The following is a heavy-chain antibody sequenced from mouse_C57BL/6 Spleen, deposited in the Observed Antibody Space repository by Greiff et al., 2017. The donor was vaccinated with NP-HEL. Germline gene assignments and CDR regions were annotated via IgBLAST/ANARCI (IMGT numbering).Heavy chain of an antibody. CDR3: APYDYDVGFAY. CDR1: GYTFTSYW. J-gene: IGHJ3*01. V-gene: IGHV1-74*01. Sequence: QVQLQQPGAELVKPGASVKVSCKASGYTFTSYWMHWVKQRPGQGLEWIGRIHPSDSDTNYNQKFKGKATLTVDKSSSTAYMQLSSLTSEDSAVYYCAPYDYDVGFAYWGQGTLVTVSA. CDR2: IHPSDSDT. D-gene: IGHD2-4*01.